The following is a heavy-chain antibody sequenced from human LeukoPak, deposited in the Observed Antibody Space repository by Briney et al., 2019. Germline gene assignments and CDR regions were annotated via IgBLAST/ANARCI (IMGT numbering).Heavy chain of an antibody. J-gene: IGHJ4*02. CDR1: GFTFSDYY. V-gene: IGHV3-11*01. CDR2: ISSSGSTI. CDR3: ARVGLYCSSTSCYLDY. Sequence: PRGSLRLSCAASGFTFSDYYMSWIRQAPGKGLEWVSYISSSGSTIYYADSVKGRFTISRDNAKNSLYLQMNSLRAEDTAVYYCARVGLYCSSTSCYLDYWGQGTLVTVSS. D-gene: IGHD2-2*01.